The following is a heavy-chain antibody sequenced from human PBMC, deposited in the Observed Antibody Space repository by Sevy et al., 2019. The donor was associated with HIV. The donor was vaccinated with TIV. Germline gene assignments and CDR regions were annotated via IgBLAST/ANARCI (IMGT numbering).Heavy chain of an antibody. D-gene: IGHD2-15*01. CDR3: ATEGLRYDSGASLYQGDWFDP. V-gene: IGHV1-24*01. CDR1: EYTLTQLS. Sequence: ASVKVSCTVSEYTLTQLSMHWVRKAPGKGLEWMGHFDPKAGETIYGQKFQGRVTMTEDTTANTAYMQLNSLTSEDTAVYYCATEGLRYDSGASLYQGDWFDPWGQGTLVTVSS. J-gene: IGHJ5*02. CDR2: FDPKAGET.